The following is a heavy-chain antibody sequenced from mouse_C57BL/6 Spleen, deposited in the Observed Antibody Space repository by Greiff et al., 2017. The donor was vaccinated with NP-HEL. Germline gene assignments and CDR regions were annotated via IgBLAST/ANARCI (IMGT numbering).Heavy chain of an antibody. J-gene: IGHJ2*01. CDR2: INPYNGGT. V-gene: IGHV1-19*01. Sequence: EVQRVESGPVLVKPGASVKMSCKASGYTFTDYYMNWVKQSHGKSLEWIGVINPYNGGTSYNQKFKGKATLTVDKSSSTAYMELNSLTSEDSAVYYCAKRGPGYYFDYWGQGTTLTVSS. CDR3: AKRGPGYYFDY. CDR1: GYTFTDYY. D-gene: IGHD2-2*01.